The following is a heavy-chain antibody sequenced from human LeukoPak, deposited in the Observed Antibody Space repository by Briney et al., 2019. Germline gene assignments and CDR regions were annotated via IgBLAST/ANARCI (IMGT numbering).Heavy chain of an antibody. Sequence: GGSLRPSCAASGFTFSSYAMHWVRQAPGKGLEWVAVISYDGSYKYYADSVKGRFTISRDNSKNTLYLQMNSLRAEDTAVYYCAKLSSWYEPTSDYWGQGTLVTVSS. CDR1: GFTFSSYA. J-gene: IGHJ4*02. CDR2: ISYDGSYK. D-gene: IGHD6-13*01. V-gene: IGHV3-30-3*02. CDR3: AKLSSWYEPTSDY.